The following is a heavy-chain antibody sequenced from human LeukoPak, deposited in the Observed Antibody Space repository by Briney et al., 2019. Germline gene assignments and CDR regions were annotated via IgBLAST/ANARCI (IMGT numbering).Heavy chain of an antibody. J-gene: IGHJ4*02. CDR1: GYTFTSYD. CDR3: ARSMRMYYYGSGSYGY. Sequence: ASVKVSCKASGYTFTSYDINWVRQATGQGLEWMGWMNPNSGNTGYAQKFQGRVTMTRNTSISTAHMELSSLRSEDTAVYYCARSMRMYYYGSGSYGYWGQGTLVTVSS. CDR2: MNPNSGNT. D-gene: IGHD3-10*01. V-gene: IGHV1-8*01.